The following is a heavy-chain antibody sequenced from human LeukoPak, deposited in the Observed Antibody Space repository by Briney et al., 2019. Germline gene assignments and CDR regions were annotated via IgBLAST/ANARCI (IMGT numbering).Heavy chain of an antibody. CDR2: ISAYNGNT. CDR3: AIWYSSSSRLDY. D-gene: IGHD6-6*01. CDR1: GYTFTSYD. Sequence: GASVKVSCKASGYTFTSYDINWVRQAPGQGLEWMGWISAYNGNTNYAQKLQGRVTMTTDTSTSTAYMELRSLRSDDTAVYYCAIWYSSSSRLDYWGQGTLVTVSS. J-gene: IGHJ4*02. V-gene: IGHV1-18*01.